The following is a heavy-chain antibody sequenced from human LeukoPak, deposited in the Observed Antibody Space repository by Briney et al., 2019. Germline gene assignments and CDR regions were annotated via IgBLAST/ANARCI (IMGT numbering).Heavy chain of an antibody. CDR1: GGSFSGYY. CDR2: INHSGRT. D-gene: IGHD1-26*01. Sequence: SETLSLTCAVYGGSFSGYYWSWIRQPPGKGLEWIGEINHSGRTNHNPSLKSRVTISVDTSKNQFSLKLSSVTAADTAVYYCARGLGATSYWGQGTLVTVSS. J-gene: IGHJ4*02. V-gene: IGHV4-34*01. CDR3: ARGLGATSY.